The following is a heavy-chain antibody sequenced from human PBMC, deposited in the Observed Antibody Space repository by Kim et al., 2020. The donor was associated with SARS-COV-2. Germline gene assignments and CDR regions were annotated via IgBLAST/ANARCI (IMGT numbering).Heavy chain of an antibody. CDR3: ARGEDTVTTLFSDYYVMDV. V-gene: IGHV3-48*03. CDR2: ISSSGSTI. Sequence: GGSLRLSCAASGFTFSSYEMNWVRQAPGKGLEWVSYISSSGSTIYYADSVKGRFTISIDNAKNSLYLQMYSLRAEDTAVYYCARGEDTVTTLFSDYYVMDVWDQGTTVTVSS. D-gene: IGHD4-17*01. J-gene: IGHJ6*02. CDR1: GFTFSSYE.